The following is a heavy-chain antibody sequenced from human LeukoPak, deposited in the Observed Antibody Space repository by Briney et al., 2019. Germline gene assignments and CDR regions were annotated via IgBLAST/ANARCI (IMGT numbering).Heavy chain of an antibody. CDR3: AREANDFWSGYYPQSYWFDP. D-gene: IGHD3-3*01. J-gene: IGHJ5*02. V-gene: IGHV1-18*01. CDR2: ISPYNGNT. CDR1: GYTFASYG. Sequence: VASVKVSCKTSGYTFASYGLSWVRQAPGQGLEWMGWISPYNGNTNYAQKFQGRVTMTTDTSTNTGYMELRSLRSEDTAVYYCAREANDFWSGYYPQSYWFDPWGQGTLVTVSS.